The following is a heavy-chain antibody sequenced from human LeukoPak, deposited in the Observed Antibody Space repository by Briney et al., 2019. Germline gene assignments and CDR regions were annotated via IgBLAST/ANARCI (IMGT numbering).Heavy chain of an antibody. CDR2: LDNFGAK. CDR3: AGGTYYGTGTRPGYLNY. V-gene: IGHV3-53*01. Sequence: GGSLRLSCAASNFSVNNNYIDWVRQAPGKGLEWVSSLDNFGAKYYGDSVTGRFTVSRDLSKNAVYLQMSSLRADDTAVYYCAGGTYYGTGTRPGYLNYWGLGTLVTVSS. D-gene: IGHD3-10*01. CDR1: NFSVNNNY. J-gene: IGHJ4*02.